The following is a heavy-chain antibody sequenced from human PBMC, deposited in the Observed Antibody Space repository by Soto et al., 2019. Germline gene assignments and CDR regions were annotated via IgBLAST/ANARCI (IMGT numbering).Heavy chain of an antibody. J-gene: IGHJ4*02. CDR2: ISGSGGST. D-gene: IGHD6-19*01. CDR1: GFTCISYA. V-gene: IGHV3-23*01. CDR3: AKSLSHRKQWLVGGYYFDY. Sequence: PGGSLRLSCAASGFTCISYAMSWVRQATGKGLEWVSAISGSGGSTYYADSVKGRFTISRDNSKNTLYLQMNSLRAEDTAVYYCAKSLSHRKQWLVGGYYFDYWGQGTLVTVSS.